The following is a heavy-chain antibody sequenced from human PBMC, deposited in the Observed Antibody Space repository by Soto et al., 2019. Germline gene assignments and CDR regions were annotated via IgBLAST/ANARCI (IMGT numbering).Heavy chain of an antibody. J-gene: IGHJ6*02. CDR3: ARRGGDWKYYYYGMDV. CDR2: INSDGSST. Sequence: EVQLVESGGGLVQPGGSLRLSCAASGFTFSSYWMHWVRQAPGKGLVWVSRINSDGSSTSYADSVKGRFTISRDNAKKTLYLQMNSLRAEDTAVYYCARRGGDWKYYYYGMDVWGQGTTVTVSS. CDR1: GFTFSSYW. V-gene: IGHV3-74*01. D-gene: IGHD1-1*01.